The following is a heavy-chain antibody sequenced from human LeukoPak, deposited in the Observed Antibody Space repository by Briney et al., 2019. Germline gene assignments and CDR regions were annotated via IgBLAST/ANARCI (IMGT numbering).Heavy chain of an antibody. CDR2: TYYRSKWYT. CDR1: GDSVSSNSAA. J-gene: IGHJ4*02. CDR3: ARAASPYYYGSGSYYSRFDY. D-gene: IGHD3-10*01. Sequence: SQTLSLTCDISGDSVSSNSAAWNWIRQSPSRGLEWLGRTYYRSKWYTDYAVSVKSQISINPDTSQNQFSLQLNSVTPEDTAVYYCARAASPYYYGSGSYYSRFDYWGQGTLVTVSS. V-gene: IGHV6-1*01.